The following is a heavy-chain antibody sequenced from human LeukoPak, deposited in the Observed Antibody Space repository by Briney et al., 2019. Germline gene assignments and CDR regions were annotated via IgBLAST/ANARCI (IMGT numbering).Heavy chain of an antibody. CDR2: IYYSGTT. CDR3: VRSGGYSSSWSL. J-gene: IGHJ4*02. CDR1: GGSISHYY. V-gene: IGHV4-59*01. D-gene: IGHD6-13*01. Sequence: SETLSLTCTVSGGSISHYYWSWIRQPPGKGLEWIGYIYYSGTTNYNPSLKSRVTISVDTSKNQFSLKLSSVTAADTAVYYCVRSGGYSSSWSLWGQGTLVTVSS.